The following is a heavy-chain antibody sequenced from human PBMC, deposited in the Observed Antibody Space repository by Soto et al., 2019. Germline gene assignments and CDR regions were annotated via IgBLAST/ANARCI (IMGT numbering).Heavy chain of an antibody. D-gene: IGHD3-9*01. Sequence: QVQLVQSGAEVKKPGSSVKVSCKASGGTFSSYAISWVRQAPGQGLEWIGGIIPIFGTANYTQKFQGRVTITADESTRTAYMELSSLRSEDTAVYYCARDGPYYDILTGYGMHVWGQGTTVTVSS. V-gene: IGHV1-69*01. CDR3: ARDGPYYDILTGYGMHV. J-gene: IGHJ6*02. CDR1: GGTFSSYA. CDR2: IIPIFGTA.